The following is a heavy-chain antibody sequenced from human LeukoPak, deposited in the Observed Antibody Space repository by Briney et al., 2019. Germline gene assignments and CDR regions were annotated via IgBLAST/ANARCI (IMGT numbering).Heavy chain of an antibody. Sequence: SQSVSLTCTVSGGSISSGGYSWSWIRQHPGKGLEWIGYIYYSGSTYYNPSLKSRVTISVDTSKNQFSLKLSSVTAADTAVYYCARVGAAAGSLADYWGQGTLVTVSS. CDR3: ARVGAAAGSLADY. D-gene: IGHD6-13*01. V-gene: IGHV4-31*03. J-gene: IGHJ4*02. CDR2: IYYSGST. CDR1: GGSISSGGYS.